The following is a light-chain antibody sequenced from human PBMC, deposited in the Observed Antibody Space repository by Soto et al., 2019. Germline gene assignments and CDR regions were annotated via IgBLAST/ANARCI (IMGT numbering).Light chain of an antibody. J-gene: IGKJ4*01. Sequence: TQSPATLSLSPGERATLSCXASQSVSSYLAWYQQKPGQAPRLLIYDASNRATGIPARFSGSGSGTDFTLTISSLEPEDFAVYYCQQRSNWPLTFGGGTKVEIK. CDR3: QQRSNWPLT. CDR1: QSVSSY. V-gene: IGKV3-11*01. CDR2: DAS.